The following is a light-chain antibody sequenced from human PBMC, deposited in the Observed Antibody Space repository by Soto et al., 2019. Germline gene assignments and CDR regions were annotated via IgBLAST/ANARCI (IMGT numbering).Light chain of an antibody. Sequence: ETVLTQSPDTLSLSPVERATLSCRASQSVRSERLAWYQQKRGQAPTLLIFDASSRASGTPARFSGSGSGTDFTLTISRLEPEDFAVYYCQQYGRSPWTFGQGTKVDIK. V-gene: IGKV3-20*01. CDR3: QQYGRSPWT. J-gene: IGKJ1*01. CDR2: DAS. CDR1: QSVRSER.